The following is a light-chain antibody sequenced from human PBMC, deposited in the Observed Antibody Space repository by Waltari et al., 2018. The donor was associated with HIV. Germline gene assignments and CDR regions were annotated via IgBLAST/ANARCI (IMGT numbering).Light chain of an antibody. CDR3: QAWDNNGAV. V-gene: IGLV3-1*01. CDR1: TLGEKY. Sequence: SYDLTQTPSMSVSPGQTASITCSGETLGEKYVCWYQQRPGQSPVMLIYQDGERPSGVPERFSGSNSGNTATLTISGIQAMDEADYYFQAWDNNGAVFGGGTKLTVL. J-gene: IGLJ2*01. CDR2: QDG.